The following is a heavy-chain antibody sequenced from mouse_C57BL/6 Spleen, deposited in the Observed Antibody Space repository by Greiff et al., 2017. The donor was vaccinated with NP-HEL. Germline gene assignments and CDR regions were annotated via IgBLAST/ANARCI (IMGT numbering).Heavy chain of an antibody. CDR1: GYTFTSYW. J-gene: IGHJ4*01. D-gene: IGHD3-2*02. V-gene: IGHV1-50*01. CDR2: IDPSDSYT. Sequence: QVQLQQPGAELVKPGASVKLSCKASGYTFTSYWMQWVKQRPGQGLEWIGEIDPSDSYTNYNQKFKGKATLTVDTSSSTAYMQLSSLTSEDSAVHYGARAAQAFYYAMDYWGQGTSVTVSS. CDR3: ARAAQAFYYAMDY.